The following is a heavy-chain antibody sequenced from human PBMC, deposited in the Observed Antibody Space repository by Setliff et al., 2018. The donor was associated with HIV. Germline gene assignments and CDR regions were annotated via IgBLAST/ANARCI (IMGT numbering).Heavy chain of an antibody. Sequence: SETLSLTCTVSGGSISSGSYYWNWIRQPAGKGLEWVGQISTGGATDYNSSLKSRVTISLDKSKNQFSLRLNSVTAADTAVYYCARVLDVNHYGAFNLWGQGTTVTVSS. D-gene: IGHD3-10*01. CDR1: GGSISSGSYY. J-gene: IGHJ3*01. V-gene: IGHV4-61*09. CDR2: ISTGGAT. CDR3: ARVLDVNHYGAFNL.